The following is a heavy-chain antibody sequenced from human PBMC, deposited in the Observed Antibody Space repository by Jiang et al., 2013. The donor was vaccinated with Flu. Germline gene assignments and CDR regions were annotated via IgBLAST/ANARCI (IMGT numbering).Heavy chain of an antibody. J-gene: IGHJ4*02. Sequence: GSGLVKPSETLSLTCTVSGGSISSYYWSWIRQPPGKGLEWIGYIYYSGSTNYNPSLKSRVTISVDTSKNQFSLKLSSVTAADTAVYYCARWSIAVAGIDYWGQGTLVTVSS. CDR3: ARWSIAVAGIDY. CDR1: GGSISSYY. CDR2: IYYSGST. V-gene: IGHV4-59*01. D-gene: IGHD6-19*01.